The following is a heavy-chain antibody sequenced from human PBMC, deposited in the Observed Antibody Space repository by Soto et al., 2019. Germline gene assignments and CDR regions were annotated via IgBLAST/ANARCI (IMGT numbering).Heavy chain of an antibody. CDR1: GFTFSSYG. CDR3: AVDADYYGDAFDI. V-gene: IGHV3-33*01. J-gene: IGHJ3*02. D-gene: IGHD3-22*01. CDR2: IWYDGSNK. Sequence: QVQLVESGGGVVQPGRSLRLSCAASGFTFSSYGMHWVGQAPGKGLEWVAVIWYDGSNKYYADSVKGRFTISRDNSKNTMYLQMNSLRAEDTAVYYCAVDADYYGDAFDIWGQVTMVTVSS.